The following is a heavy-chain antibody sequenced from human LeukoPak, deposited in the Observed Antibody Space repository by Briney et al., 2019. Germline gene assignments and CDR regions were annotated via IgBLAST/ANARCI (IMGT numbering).Heavy chain of an antibody. CDR1: GGSISSYY. J-gene: IGHJ6*03. V-gene: IGHV4-4*07. Sequence: SETLSLTCTVSGGSISSYYWSWIRQPAGKGLEWIGRIYTSGSTNYNPSLKSRVTMSVDTSKNQFSLKLSSVTAADTAVYYCARETSGGYYYYYYMDVWGKGTTVTVSS. CDR3: ARETSGGYYYYYYMDV. D-gene: IGHD2-15*01. CDR2: IYTSGST.